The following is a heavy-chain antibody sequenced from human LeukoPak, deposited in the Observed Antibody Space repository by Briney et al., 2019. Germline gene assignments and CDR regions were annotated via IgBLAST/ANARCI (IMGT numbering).Heavy chain of an antibody. D-gene: IGHD5-18*01. Sequence: GSLRLSCAASGFTFSSYGMHWVRQAPGKGLEWVAVIWYDGSNKYYADSVKGRFTISRDNSKNTLYLQMNSLRAGDTAVYYCARGRGYSYGFFDYWGQGTLVTVSS. CDR2: IWYDGSNK. CDR3: ARGRGYSYGFFDY. V-gene: IGHV3-33*01. J-gene: IGHJ4*02. CDR1: GFTFSSYG.